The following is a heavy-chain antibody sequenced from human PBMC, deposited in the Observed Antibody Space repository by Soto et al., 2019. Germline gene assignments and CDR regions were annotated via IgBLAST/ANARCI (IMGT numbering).Heavy chain of an antibody. CDR1: GGSISSSSFH. D-gene: IGHD6-13*01. CDR3: ARRERAAGTDWWFDP. V-gene: IGHV4-39*01. Sequence: QLQLQESGPGLVKPSETLSLTCTVSGGSISSSSFHWGWIRQPPGKGLEWIVSIYYSGSTYYIPSLKRRVTISVDTSKNQFSLKLSSVTAADTAVYYCARRERAAGTDWWFDPWGQGTLVTVSS. J-gene: IGHJ5*02. CDR2: IYYSGST.